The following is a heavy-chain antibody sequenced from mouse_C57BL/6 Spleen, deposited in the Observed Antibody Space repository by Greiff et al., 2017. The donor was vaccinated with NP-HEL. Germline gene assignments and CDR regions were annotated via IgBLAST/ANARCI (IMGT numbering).Heavy chain of an antibody. CDR1: GYAFSSSW. CDR3: AIYGYPYWYFDV. CDR2: IYPGDGDT. V-gene: IGHV1-82*01. Sequence: QVQLQQSGPELVKPGASVKISCKASGYAFSSSWMNWVKQRPGKGLEWIGRIYPGDGDTNYNGKFKGKATLTADKSSSTAYMQLSSLTSEDSAVYFCAIYGYPYWYFDVWGTGTTVTVSS. D-gene: IGHD2-2*01. J-gene: IGHJ1*03.